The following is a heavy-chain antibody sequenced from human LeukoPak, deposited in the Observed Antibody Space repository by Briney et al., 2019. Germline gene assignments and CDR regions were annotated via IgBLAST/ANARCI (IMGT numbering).Heavy chain of an antibody. CDR3: AREQRPNGGMDY. J-gene: IGHJ4*02. D-gene: IGHD2-8*01. Sequence: GGSLRLSCAASGFTFSSYGMHWVRQAPGKGLEWVAFIRYDGSNKYYADSVKGRFTISRDNSKNTLYLQMNSLRTEDTAVYYCAREQRPNGGMDYWGQGTLVTVSS. V-gene: IGHV3-30*02. CDR1: GFTFSSYG. CDR2: IRYDGSNK.